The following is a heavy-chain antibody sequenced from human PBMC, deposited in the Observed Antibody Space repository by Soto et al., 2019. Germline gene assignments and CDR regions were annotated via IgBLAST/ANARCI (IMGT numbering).Heavy chain of an antibody. Sequence: PXGYLVLSSLASGFTLNKVPMSWVRQVPGKGLEWVAGLGDSGANTYYADSVKGRFTVSRDNSKNTLYLQMSGLSAADTAVYYCAKDKAWDLVLGKALDVWGQGTTVTVSS. D-gene: IGHD3-16*01. CDR1: GFTLNKVP. CDR2: LGDSGANT. V-gene: IGHV3-23*01. J-gene: IGHJ6*02. CDR3: AKDKAWDLVLGKALDV.